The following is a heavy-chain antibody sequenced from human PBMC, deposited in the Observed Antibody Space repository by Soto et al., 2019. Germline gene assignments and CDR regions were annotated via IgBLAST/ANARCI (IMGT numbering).Heavy chain of an antibody. V-gene: IGHV1-58*02. CDR3: AADHPHMAMGWPV. Sequence: SVKVSCKASGFDFGSFGIQFLRQTRGRGLEWIGWIVVVSGSTNYARQFQGRVSISRDMSSSTAYLDLYDMKSDDTAVYFCAADHPHMAMGWPVWGQGTTVTVSS. J-gene: IGHJ6*02. CDR1: GFDFGSFG. D-gene: IGHD1-26*01. CDR2: IVVVSGST.